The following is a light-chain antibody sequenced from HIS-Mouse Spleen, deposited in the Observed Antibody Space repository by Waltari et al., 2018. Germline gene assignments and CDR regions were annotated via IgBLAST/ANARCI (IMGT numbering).Light chain of an antibody. CDR2: RNN. Sequence: QSVLTQPPSASGTPGQRVTISCSGSSSNIGSNYVYWYQQLPGTAPKPLIYRNNQRPSGVPDRFSGSNSGTSASLAISGLRSEDEADYYCAAWDDSLSGHWVFGGGTKLTVL. CDR1: SSNIGSNY. J-gene: IGLJ3*02. CDR3: AAWDDSLSGHWV. V-gene: IGLV1-47*01.